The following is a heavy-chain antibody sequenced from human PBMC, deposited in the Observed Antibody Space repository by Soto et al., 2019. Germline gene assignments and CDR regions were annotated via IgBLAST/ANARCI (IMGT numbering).Heavy chain of an antibody. Sequence: GGSLRLSCAASGFTFSSFALSWVRQAPGKGLEWVSGISGSGTGTYYKDSVKGRFTISRDNSKNTLYLQMNSLRTEDTAVYYCAKVIDPARYWYFDLWGRGTLVTVSS. V-gene: IGHV3-23*01. CDR3: AKVIDPARYWYFDL. CDR1: GFTFSSFA. CDR2: ISGSGTGT. J-gene: IGHJ2*01.